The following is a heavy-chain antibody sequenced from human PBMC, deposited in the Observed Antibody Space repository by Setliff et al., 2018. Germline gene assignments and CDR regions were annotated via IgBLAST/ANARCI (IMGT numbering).Heavy chain of an antibody. CDR1: GGSISSSSYY. CDR3: ARKYSSSWYWTWFYYFDY. Sequence: SETLSLTCTVSGGSISSSSYYWGGIRQPPGKGLKWIGIIYYSGSTYYNPSLKSRVTRSVDMAKNQFPRKLSSVTAADTAVYYCARKYSSSWYWTWFYYFDYWGQGTLVTVSS. J-gene: IGHJ4*02. D-gene: IGHD6-13*01. V-gene: IGHV4-39*06. CDR2: IYYSGST.